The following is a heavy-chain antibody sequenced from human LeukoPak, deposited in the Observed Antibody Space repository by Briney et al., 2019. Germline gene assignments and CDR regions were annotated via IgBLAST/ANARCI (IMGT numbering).Heavy chain of an antibody. V-gene: IGHV4-59*08. CDR1: GGSISTY. CDR3: ARYGGSGWVIDN. J-gene: IGHJ4*02. D-gene: IGHD6-19*01. CDR2: IYYTGAT. Sequence: PSETLSLTCTVSGGSISTYWTWIREPPGNALEWIGYIYYTGATSYNPSLKSRVIISVDTSKKQFSLKLTSVTAADTAVYYCARYGGSGWVIDNWGQGTLVTVSS.